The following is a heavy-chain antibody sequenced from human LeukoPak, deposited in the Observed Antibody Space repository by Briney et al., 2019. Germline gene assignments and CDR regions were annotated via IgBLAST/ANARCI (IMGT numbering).Heavy chain of an antibody. CDR2: INPNSGGT. CDR1: GGTFSSCA. J-gene: IGHJ4*02. D-gene: IGHD3-10*01. V-gene: IGHV1-2*02. CDR3: ARTGTYFDY. Sequence: GASVKVSCKASGGTFSSCAISWVRQAPGQGLEWMGWINPNSGGTNYAQKFQGRVTMTRDTSISTAYMELSRLRSDDTAVYYCARTGTYFDYWGQGTLVTVSS.